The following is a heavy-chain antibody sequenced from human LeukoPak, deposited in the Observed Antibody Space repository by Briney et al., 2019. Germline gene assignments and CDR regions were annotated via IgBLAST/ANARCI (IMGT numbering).Heavy chain of an antibody. V-gene: IGHV3-23*01. Sequence: GGSLRLSCAASGFTFSSYAMSWVRQAPGKGLEWVSAISGSGGSTYYADSVKGRFTISRDNSKNTLYLQMNSLRAEDTAVYYRAKVLLWFGEFEYFQHWGQGTLVTVSS. CDR1: GFTFSSYA. CDR3: AKVLLWFGEFEYFQH. D-gene: IGHD3-10*01. J-gene: IGHJ1*01. CDR2: ISGSGGST.